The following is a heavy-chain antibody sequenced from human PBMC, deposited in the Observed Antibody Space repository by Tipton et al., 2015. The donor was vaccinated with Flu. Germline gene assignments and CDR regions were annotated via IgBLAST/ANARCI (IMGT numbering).Heavy chain of an antibody. CDR3: ARDISHDYSNYVSPFDY. J-gene: IGHJ4*02. Sequence: SLRLSCAASGFTFSSYSMNWVRQAPGKGLEWVSSISSSSSYIYYADSVKGRFTISRDNAKNSLYLQMNSLRAEDTAVYYCARDISHDYSNYVSPFDYWGQGTLVTVSS. CDR1: GFTFSSYS. CDR2: ISSSSSYI. V-gene: IGHV3-21*01. D-gene: IGHD4-11*01.